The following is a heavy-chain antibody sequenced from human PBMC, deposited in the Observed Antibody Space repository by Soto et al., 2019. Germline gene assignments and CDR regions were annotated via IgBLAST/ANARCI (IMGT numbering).Heavy chain of an antibody. V-gene: IGHV3-21*01. D-gene: IGHD4-17*01. J-gene: IGHJ4*02. Sequence: AGSLRLSCAASGFTFSSYSMNWVRQAPGKGLEWVSSISSSSSYIHYADPVKGRFTISRDNAKNSLYLQMNSLRAEDTAVYYCARSYAVTDALDYWGQGTLVTVS. CDR3: ARSYAVTDALDY. CDR2: ISSSSSYI. CDR1: GFTFSSYS.